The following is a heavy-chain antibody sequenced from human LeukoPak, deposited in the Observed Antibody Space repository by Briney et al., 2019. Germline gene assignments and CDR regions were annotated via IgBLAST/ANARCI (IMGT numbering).Heavy chain of an antibody. CDR1: GGSISSSNW. Sequence: TSSETLSLTCAVSGGSISSSNWWSWVRQPPGKGLEWIGEIYHSGSTNYNPSLKSRVTISVDKSKNQFSLKLSSVTAADTAVYYCARAGGSTDLGAFDIWGQGTMVTVSS. CDR3: ARAGGSTDLGAFDI. D-gene: IGHD1-26*01. V-gene: IGHV4-4*02. J-gene: IGHJ3*02. CDR2: IYHSGST.